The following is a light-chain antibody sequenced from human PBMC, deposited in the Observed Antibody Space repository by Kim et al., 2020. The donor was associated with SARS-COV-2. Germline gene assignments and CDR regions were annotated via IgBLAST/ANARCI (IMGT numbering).Light chain of an antibody. Sequence: GRRVPISCSGTISNIGKNTSNWFQQLPGTAPKLLISAYNQRPSGIPDRFSGSKSGTSASLVISGLQSEDEADYYCAVWDDILSSLVFGGGTQLTVL. J-gene: IGLJ3*02. CDR1: ISNIGKNT. CDR2: AYN. V-gene: IGLV1-44*01. CDR3: AVWDDILSSLV.